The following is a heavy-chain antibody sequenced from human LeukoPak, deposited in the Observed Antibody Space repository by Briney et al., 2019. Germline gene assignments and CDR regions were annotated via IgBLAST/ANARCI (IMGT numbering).Heavy chain of an antibody. CDR3: ARAPGGWAPRVRDYYYYGMDV. CDR2: IIPIFGTA. D-gene: IGHD1-1*01. Sequence: SVKVSCKASGGTFSSYAISWVRQAPGQGLEWMGGIIPIFGTANDAQKFQGRVTITADESTSTAYMELSSLRSEDTAVYYCARAPGGWAPRVRDYYYYGMDVWGQGTTVTVSS. J-gene: IGHJ6*02. CDR1: GGTFSSYA. V-gene: IGHV1-69*01.